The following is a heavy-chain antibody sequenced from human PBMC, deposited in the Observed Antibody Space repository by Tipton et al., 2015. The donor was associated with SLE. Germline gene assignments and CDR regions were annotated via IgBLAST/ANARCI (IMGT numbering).Heavy chain of an antibody. CDR2: INHSGST. Sequence: LRLSCAVYGGSLSGEYWSWIRQPPGKGLEWIGEINHSGSTNYNPSLKSRVTISVDTSKNQFSLKLSSVTAADTAVYYCARAVRDGSGSYPLGGYYMDVWGKGTTVTVSS. D-gene: IGHD3-10*01. CDR1: GGSLSGEY. CDR3: ARAVRDGSGSYPLGGYYMDV. V-gene: IGHV4-34*01. J-gene: IGHJ6*03.